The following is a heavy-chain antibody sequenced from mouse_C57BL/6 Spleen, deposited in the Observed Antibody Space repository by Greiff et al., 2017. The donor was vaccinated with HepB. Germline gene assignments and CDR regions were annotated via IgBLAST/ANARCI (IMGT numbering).Heavy chain of an antibody. D-gene: IGHD4-1*01. CDR1: GYAFSSSW. V-gene: IGHV1-82*01. Sequence: QVQLQQSGPELVKPGASVKISCKASGYAFSSSWMNWVKQRPGKGLEWIGRIYPGDGDTNYNGKFKGKATLTADKSSSTAYMQLSSLTSEDSAVYFCARSGWDDFDYWGQGTTLTVSS. CDR2: IYPGDGDT. CDR3: ARSGWDDFDY. J-gene: IGHJ2*01.